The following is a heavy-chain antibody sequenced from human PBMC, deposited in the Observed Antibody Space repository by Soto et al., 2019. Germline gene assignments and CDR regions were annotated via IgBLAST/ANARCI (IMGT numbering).Heavy chain of an antibody. D-gene: IGHD5-18*01. V-gene: IGHV1-69*06. J-gene: IGHJ6*02. CDR3: TRVLGYTFEPGKTRYYAMDV. Sequence: QVQLVQSGAEVKKPGSSVTVSCKTSGGTFSKDAINWVRQAPGQGLEWMGLLIPVFGSPIYAQKFQGRIRITADKSTSTAFMDLSSLRFEDTAVYYCTRVLGYTFEPGKTRYYAMDVWGQGTTVSVSS. CDR1: GGTFSKDA. CDR2: LIPVFGSP.